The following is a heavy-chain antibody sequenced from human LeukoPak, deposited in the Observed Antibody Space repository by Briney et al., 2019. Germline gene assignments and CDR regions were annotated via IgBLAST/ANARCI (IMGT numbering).Heavy chain of an antibody. J-gene: IGHJ3*02. CDR3: ARDNDYYDSSGYTPYAFDI. CDR2: IHPSGST. Sequence: NPSETLSLTCTVSGDSISSYFWSWVRQPAGKGLEWIGRIHPSGSTNYNPSLKSRVTLSVDTSKNQFSLKLSSVTAADTAVYYCARDNDYYDSSGYTPYAFDIWGQGTMVTVSS. D-gene: IGHD3-22*01. V-gene: IGHV4-4*07. CDR1: GDSISSYF.